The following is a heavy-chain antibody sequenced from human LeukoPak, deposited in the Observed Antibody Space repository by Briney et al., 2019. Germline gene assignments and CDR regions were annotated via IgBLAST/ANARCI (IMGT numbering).Heavy chain of an antibody. V-gene: IGHV3-53*01. Sequence: HPGGSLRLSCAASGFTVSSNYMNWVRQAPGKGLEWVSVIYSGGSTYYADSVKGRFTISRDNAKNSLYLQMNSLRAEDTAVYYCAELGITMIGGVWGKGTTVTISS. CDR1: GFTVSSNY. CDR2: IYSGGST. D-gene: IGHD3-10*02. J-gene: IGHJ6*04. CDR3: AELGITMIGGV.